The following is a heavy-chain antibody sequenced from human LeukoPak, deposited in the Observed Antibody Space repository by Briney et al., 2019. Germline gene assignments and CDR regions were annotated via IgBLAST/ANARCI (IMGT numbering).Heavy chain of an antibody. CDR3: ARGGRGELLRFVDY. Sequence: GGSLRLSCAASGFSFSDYYMTWIRQAPGKGLEWVSYISSGGDTIYYADSVKGRFTISRDNAKNSLYLQMNSLRAEDTAVYYCARGGRGELLRFVDYWGQGTLVTVSS. V-gene: IGHV3-11*01. CDR1: GFSFSDYY. CDR2: ISSGGDTI. D-gene: IGHD1-26*01. J-gene: IGHJ4*02.